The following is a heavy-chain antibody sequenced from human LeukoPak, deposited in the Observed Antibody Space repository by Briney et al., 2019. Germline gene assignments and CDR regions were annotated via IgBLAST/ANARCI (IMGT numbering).Heavy chain of an antibody. CDR3: ARDEYCSSTSCPSDY. Sequence: PGGSLRLSCAASGFTFSSYSMNWVRQAPGKGLEWVSYISSSSSTIYYADSVKGRFTISRDNAKNSLYLQMNSLRSEDTAVYYCARDEYCSSTSCPSDYWGQGTLVTVSS. J-gene: IGHJ4*02. V-gene: IGHV3-48*01. D-gene: IGHD2-2*01. CDR1: GFTFSSYS. CDR2: ISSSSSTI.